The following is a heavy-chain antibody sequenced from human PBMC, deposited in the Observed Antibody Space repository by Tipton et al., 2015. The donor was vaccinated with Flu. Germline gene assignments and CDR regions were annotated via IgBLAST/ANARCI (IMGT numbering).Heavy chain of an antibody. CDR3: ARRTFSNYVSEPKNWFDV. CDR2: ICPGSP. J-gene: IGHJ5*02. Sequence: TLSLTCAVSGDSISSDYYWGWVRRPPGKGLEWIGNICPGSPYYNPSLRSRVTMSIDRSNVQFSLRLTSVTAADTAVYFCARRTFSNYVSEPKNWFDVWGQGTLVTVSS. CDR1: GDSISSDYY. V-gene: IGHV4-38-2*01. D-gene: IGHD4-11*01.